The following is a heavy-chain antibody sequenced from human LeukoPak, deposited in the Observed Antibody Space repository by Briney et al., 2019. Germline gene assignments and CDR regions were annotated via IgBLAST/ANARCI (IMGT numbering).Heavy chain of an antibody. CDR1: GFTFSSYG. V-gene: IGHV3-30*18. CDR2: ISYDGSNK. CDR3: AKDLDLLLWFGELLSPTGPDY. Sequence: QPGGSLRLSCAASGFTFSSYGMHWVRQAPGKGLVWLAVISYDGSNKYYADSVKGRFTISRDNSKNTLYLQMNSLRAEDTAVYYCAKDLDLLLWFGELLSPTGPDYWGQGTLVTVSS. J-gene: IGHJ4*02. D-gene: IGHD3-10*01.